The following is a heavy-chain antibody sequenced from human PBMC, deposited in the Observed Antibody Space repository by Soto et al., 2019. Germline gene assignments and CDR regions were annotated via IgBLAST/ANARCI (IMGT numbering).Heavy chain of an antibody. CDR1: GFTFSSYG. Sequence: GGSLRLSCSASGFTFSSYGMHWVRQAPGKGLEWVAVISYDGSNKYYADSVKGRFTISRDNSKNTLYLQMNSLRAEDTAVYYCAKVALYCSSTSCYDYYYYYYMDVWGKGTTVTVSS. D-gene: IGHD2-2*01. CDR2: ISYDGSNK. CDR3: AKVALYCSSTSCYDYYYYYYMDV. V-gene: IGHV3-30*18. J-gene: IGHJ6*03.